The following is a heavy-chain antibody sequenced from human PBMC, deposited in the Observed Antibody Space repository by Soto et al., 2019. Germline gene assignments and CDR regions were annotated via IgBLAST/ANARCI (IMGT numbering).Heavy chain of an antibody. CDR2: MNPNSGNT. CDR1: GYTFTSYD. V-gene: IGHV1-8*01. D-gene: IGHD6-13*01. J-gene: IGHJ4*02. Sequence: QVQLVQSGAEVKKPGASVKVSCKTSGYTFTSYDINWVRQATGHGLEWMGWMNPNSGNTGYAQNLQGRVTMTRTTSISTAYMELSGLRSDDTAVYYCARGRSTSWVSDYWGQGTLVTVSS. CDR3: ARGRSTSWVSDY.